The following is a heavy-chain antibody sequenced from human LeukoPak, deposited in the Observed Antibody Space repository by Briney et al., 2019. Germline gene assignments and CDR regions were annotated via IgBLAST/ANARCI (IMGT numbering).Heavy chain of an antibody. CDR2: IYTSGST. V-gene: IGHV4-61*02. CDR3: ARGGRFLEWHYYYGMDV. CDR1: GGSISSGSYY. Sequence: SQTLSLTCTVSGGSISSGSYYWSWLRQPAGKGLEWIGRIYTSGSTNYNPSLKSRVTISVDTSKNQFSLKLSSVTAADTAVYYCARGGRFLEWHYYYGMDVWGQGTTVTVSS. J-gene: IGHJ6*02. D-gene: IGHD3-3*01.